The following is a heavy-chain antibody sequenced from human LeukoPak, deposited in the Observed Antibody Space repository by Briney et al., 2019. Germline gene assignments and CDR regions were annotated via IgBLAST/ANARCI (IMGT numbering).Heavy chain of an antibody. V-gene: IGHV3-74*01. CDR3: AEAMNNGMDV. CDR2: VSSDGSRT. Sequence: GGSLRLSCTASGITISNYWMHWVRQGPGKGLVWVSVVSSDGSRTAYADSVKGRFTVSRDNAKNTLYLQMNSLRVEDTAVYYCAEAMNNGMDVWGQGTMVTVSS. D-gene: IGHD2/OR15-2a*01. CDR1: GITISNYW. J-gene: IGHJ6*02.